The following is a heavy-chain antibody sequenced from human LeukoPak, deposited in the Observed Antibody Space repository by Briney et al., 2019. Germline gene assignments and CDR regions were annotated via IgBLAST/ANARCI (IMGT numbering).Heavy chain of an antibody. CDR1: GGSINSYY. J-gene: IGHJ5*02. CDR2: IYYSGST. Sequence: PSETLSLTCTVSGGSINSYYWSWIRQPPGKGLEWIGYIYYSGSTNYNPSLRSRVTISVDTSKNQFSLKLSSVTAADTAVYHCARISGGAGYNSNWFDPWGQGTLVTVSS. CDR3: ARISGGAGYNSNWFDP. D-gene: IGHD5-24*01. V-gene: IGHV4-59*08.